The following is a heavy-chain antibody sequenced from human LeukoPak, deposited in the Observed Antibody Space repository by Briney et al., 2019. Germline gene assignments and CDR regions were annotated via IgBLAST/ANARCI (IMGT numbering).Heavy chain of an antibody. Sequence: GASVKVSCKAAGYTFTGYYMHWVRQAPGQGLEWMGWINPNSGGTNYAQKFQGRVTMTRDTSISTAYMELSRLRSDDTAVYYCARGREYSSSWYARSGAFDIWGQGTMVTVSS. CDR1: GYTFTGYY. D-gene: IGHD6-13*01. V-gene: IGHV1-2*02. J-gene: IGHJ3*02. CDR2: INPNSGGT. CDR3: ARGREYSSSWYARSGAFDI.